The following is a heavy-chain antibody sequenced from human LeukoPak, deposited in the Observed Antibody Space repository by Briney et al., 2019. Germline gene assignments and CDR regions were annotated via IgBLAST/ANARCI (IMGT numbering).Heavy chain of an antibody. J-gene: IGHJ4*02. CDR3: ARVPCGGDCYSGLEFDY. V-gene: IGHV3-30*02. D-gene: IGHD2-21*02. Sequence: PGGSLRLSCAASGFTFSSYGMHWVRQAPGKGLEWVAFIRYDGSNKYYADSVKSRFTISRDNSKNTLYLQMNSLRAEDTAVYYCARVPCGGDCYSGLEFDYWGQGTLVTVSS. CDR2: IRYDGSNK. CDR1: GFTFSSYG.